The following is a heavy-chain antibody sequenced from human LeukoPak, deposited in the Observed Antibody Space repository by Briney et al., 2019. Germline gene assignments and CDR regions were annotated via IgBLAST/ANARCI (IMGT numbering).Heavy chain of an antibody. V-gene: IGHV4-39*07. D-gene: IGHD3-10*01. J-gene: IGHJ4*02. CDR2: IYYSGST. Sequence: SETLSLTCTVSGGSISSSSYYWGWIRQPPGKGLEWIGSIYYSGSTYYNPSLKSRVTISVDTSKNQFSLKLSSVTAADTAVYYCARRFGELLLDHWGQGTLVTVSS. CDR1: GGSISSSSYY. CDR3: ARRFGELLLDH.